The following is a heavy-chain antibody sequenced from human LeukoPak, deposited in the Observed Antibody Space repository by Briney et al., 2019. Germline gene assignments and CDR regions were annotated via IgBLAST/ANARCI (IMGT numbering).Heavy chain of an antibody. CDR3: ARDDKGLAGTFDY. Sequence: GGSLRLSCAASGFTFSSYGMHWVRQAPGKGLEWVAFIGYDGNNKYYPDSVKGRFSISRDNAKNSLYLQVNSLRAEDTAVYYCARDDKGLAGTFDYWGQGTLVTVSS. V-gene: IGHV3-30*02. CDR1: GFTFSSYG. J-gene: IGHJ4*02. D-gene: IGHD3-16*01. CDR2: IGYDGNNK.